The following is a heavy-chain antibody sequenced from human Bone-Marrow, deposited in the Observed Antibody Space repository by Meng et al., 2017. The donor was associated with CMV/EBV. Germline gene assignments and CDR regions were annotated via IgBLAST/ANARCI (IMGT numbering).Heavy chain of an antibody. V-gene: IGHV1-69*02. J-gene: IGHJ4*02. CDR2: IIPILGIT. CDR3: ARRLYAIDY. CDR1: GGTFSSYT. Sequence: SVKVSCKASGGTFSSYTIRWVRQAPGQGLEWMGRIIPILGITNYAQKFQGRVTITADKSTSAAYMVLSSLRAEETAVYCGARRLYAIDYWGQGTLVTVSS. D-gene: IGHD2-2*02.